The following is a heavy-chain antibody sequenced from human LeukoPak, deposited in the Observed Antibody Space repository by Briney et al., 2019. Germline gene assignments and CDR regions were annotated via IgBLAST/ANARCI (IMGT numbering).Heavy chain of an antibody. CDR1: GGSISSYY. CDR3: AITPRPKNIFDP. Sequence: PSETLSLTCTVSGGSISSYYWNWIRQPAGKGLEWIGRIYTSGSTNYNPSLKSRVTISVDTSENQFSLKVKSLTAADTAVYFCAITPRPKNIFDPWGQGTLVTVSS. CDR2: IYTSGST. J-gene: IGHJ5*02. V-gene: IGHV4-4*07. D-gene: IGHD6-6*01.